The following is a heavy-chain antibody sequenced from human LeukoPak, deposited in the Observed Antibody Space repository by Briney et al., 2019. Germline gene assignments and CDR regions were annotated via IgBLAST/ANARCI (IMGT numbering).Heavy chain of an antibody. Sequence: GGSLRLSCAVSGFTFSSYRMNWVRQAPGKGLEWVSGISGSGDSTCYADSVKGRFTISRDNSKNTLFLQMNSLRGEDTAIYYCAKVGDSWDFDYWGQGTLVTVSS. CDR2: ISGSGDST. D-gene: IGHD6-13*01. J-gene: IGHJ4*02. V-gene: IGHV3-23*01. CDR1: GFTFSSYR. CDR3: AKVGDSWDFDY.